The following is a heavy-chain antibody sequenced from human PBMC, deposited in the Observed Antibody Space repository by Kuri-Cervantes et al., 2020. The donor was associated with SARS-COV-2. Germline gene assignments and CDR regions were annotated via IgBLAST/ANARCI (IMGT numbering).Heavy chain of an antibody. D-gene: IGHD3-3*01. J-gene: IGHJ3*02. CDR3: ARDYKVGYTIFGVVISGGAFDI. V-gene: IGHV3-30-3*01. CDR2: ISYDGSNK. Sequence: GESLKISCAASGSPFSSCAMHWVRQAPGKGLEWVAVISYDGSNKYYADSVKGRFTISRDNSKNTLYLQMNSLRAEDTAVYYCARDYKVGYTIFGVVISGGAFDIWGQGTMVTVSS. CDR1: GSPFSSCA.